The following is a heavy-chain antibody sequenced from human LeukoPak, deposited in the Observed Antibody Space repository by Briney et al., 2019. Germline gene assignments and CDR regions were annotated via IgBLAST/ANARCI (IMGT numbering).Heavy chain of an antibody. CDR2: IYSGGST. V-gene: IGHV3-53*01. CDR1: GFTVSSNY. D-gene: IGHD3-22*01. Sequence: GGSLRLSCAASGFTVSSNYMSWVRQAPGKGLEWVSVIYSGGSTYYADSVKGRFTISRDNAKNSLYLQMNSLRAEDTAVYYCARPYYDGDAFDIWGQGTMVTVSS. J-gene: IGHJ3*02. CDR3: ARPYYDGDAFDI.